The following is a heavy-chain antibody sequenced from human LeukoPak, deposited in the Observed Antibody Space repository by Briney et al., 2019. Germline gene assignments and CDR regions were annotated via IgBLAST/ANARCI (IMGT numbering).Heavy chain of an antibody. CDR3: ARVDSKFRVSRGQTDFDP. Sequence: SETLSLTCTVSGGSISSYYWSWIRQPPGKGLEWIGYIYYSGSTNYNPSLKSRVTISVDTSKNQFSLKLSSVTAADTAVYYCARVDSKFRVSRGQTDFDPWGQGTLVTVSS. CDR2: IYYSGST. CDR1: GGSISSYY. V-gene: IGHV4-59*12. D-gene: IGHD2-2*03. J-gene: IGHJ5*02.